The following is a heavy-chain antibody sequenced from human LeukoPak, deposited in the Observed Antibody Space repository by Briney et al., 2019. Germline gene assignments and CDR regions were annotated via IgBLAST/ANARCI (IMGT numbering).Heavy chain of an antibody. V-gene: IGHV1-3*01. CDR2: INAGNGNT. CDR1: GYTFTSYA. D-gene: IGHD3-10*01. J-gene: IGHJ4*02. CDR3: ARGQRREPMALPGY. Sequence: ASVKVSCKASGYTFTSYAMHWVRQAPGQRLEWMGWINAGNGNTKYSQKFQGRVTITRDTSASTAYMELSSLRSEDTAVYYCARGQRREPMALPGYWGQGTLVTVSS.